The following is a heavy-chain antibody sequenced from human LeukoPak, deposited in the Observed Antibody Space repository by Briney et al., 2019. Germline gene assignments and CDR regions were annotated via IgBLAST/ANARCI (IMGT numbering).Heavy chain of an antibody. CDR3: ARDSSPDALPYMDA. CDR2: IDDSGNT. V-gene: IGHV4-59*01. CDR1: GGSMKRSY. D-gene: IGHD6-6*01. Sequence: PPETLSLTCLVSGGSMKRSYWTWIRQAPGKGLEWIGNIDDSGNTNYSPSLKSRVTISLDTSKNQFSLRVTSVTAADRGLYFCARDSSPDALPYMDAWGKGTTVTVSS. J-gene: IGHJ6*03.